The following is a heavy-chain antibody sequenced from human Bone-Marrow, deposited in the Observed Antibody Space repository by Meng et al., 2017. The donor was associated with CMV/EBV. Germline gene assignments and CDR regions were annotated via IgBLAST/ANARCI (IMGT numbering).Heavy chain of an antibody. J-gene: IGHJ5*02. CDR1: ISSGGYY. Sequence: ISSGGYYWSGIRQHTGKGLEWIGYIYYSGSTYYNPSLKSRVTISVDTSKNQFSLKLSSVTAADTAVYYCARGGIQQQLVPGFWFDPWGQGTLVTVSS. CDR2: IYYSGST. CDR3: ARGGIQQQLVPGFWFDP. V-gene: IGHV4-31*02. D-gene: IGHD6-13*01.